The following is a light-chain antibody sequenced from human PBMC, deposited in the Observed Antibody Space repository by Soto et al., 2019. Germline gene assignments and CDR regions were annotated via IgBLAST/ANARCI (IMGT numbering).Light chain of an antibody. Sequence: EIVLTQSPGTLSLSPGERATLSCRASQNVSNRYLAWYQQKPGQAPRLLIYGASSRATGIPDRFSSCGSGTDFTRSSSGSRTFSTLTISRLEPEVVAEYYYQQYGSSLTFGQGTKVEIK. J-gene: IGKJ1*01. CDR2: GAS. CDR1: QNVSNRY. CDR3: QQYGSSLT. V-gene: IGKV3-20*01.